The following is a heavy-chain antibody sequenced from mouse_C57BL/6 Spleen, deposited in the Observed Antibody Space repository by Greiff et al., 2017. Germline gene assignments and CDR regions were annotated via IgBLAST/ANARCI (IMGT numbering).Heavy chain of an antibody. D-gene: IGHD2-4*01. Sequence: QVHVKQPGTELVKPGASVKLSCKASGYTFTSYWMHWVKQRPGQGLEWIGNINPSNGGTNYNEKFKSKATLTVDKSSSTAYMQLSSLTSEDSAVYYCASPYYDYGGVAYWGQGTLVTVSA. CDR1: GYTFTSYW. V-gene: IGHV1-53*01. J-gene: IGHJ3*01. CDR3: ASPYYDYGGVAY. CDR2: INPSNGGT.